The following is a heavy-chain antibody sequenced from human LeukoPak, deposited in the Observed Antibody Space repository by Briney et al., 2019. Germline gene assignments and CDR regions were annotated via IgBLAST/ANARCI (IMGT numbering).Heavy chain of an antibody. CDR2: ISGGGAYT. CDR3: AKGAFERFGEPSDY. Sequence: GGSLRLSCAASGFTFSNYAMIWVRQAPGKGLEWVSCISGGGAYTHYADSVKGRFTISRDNSKNTVSLQMNSLRAEDTAVYYCAKGAFERFGEPSDYWGQGTLVTVSS. CDR1: GFTFSNYA. J-gene: IGHJ4*02. V-gene: IGHV3-23*01. D-gene: IGHD3-10*01.